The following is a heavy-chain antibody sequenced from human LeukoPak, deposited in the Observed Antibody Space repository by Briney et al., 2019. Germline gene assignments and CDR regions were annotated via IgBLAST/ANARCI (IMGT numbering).Heavy chain of an antibody. CDR2: ISYDGSNK. CDR3: ARDAHDYGDLAGAFDI. J-gene: IGHJ3*02. D-gene: IGHD4-17*01. V-gene: IGHV3-30*04. CDR1: GFTFSSYA. Sequence: QAGGSLRLSCAASGFTFSSYAMHWVRQAPGKGLEWVAVISYDGSNKYYADSVKGRFTISRDNSKSTLYLQMNSLRAEDTAVYYCARDAHDYGDLAGAFDIWGQGTMVTVSS.